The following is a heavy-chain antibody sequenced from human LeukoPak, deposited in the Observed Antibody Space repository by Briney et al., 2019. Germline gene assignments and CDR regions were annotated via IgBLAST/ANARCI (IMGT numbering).Heavy chain of an antibody. J-gene: IGHJ4*02. D-gene: IGHD5-12*01. CDR3: ARHGLDERGHSGYDLDY. CDR1: GGSISSYY. Sequence: PSETLSLTCTVSGGSISSYYWSWIRQPPGKGLEWIGYIYTSGSTNYNPSLKSRVTISVDTSKNQFSLKLSSVTAADTAVYYCARHGLDERGHSGYDLDYWGQGTLVTVSS. V-gene: IGHV4-4*09. CDR2: IYTSGST.